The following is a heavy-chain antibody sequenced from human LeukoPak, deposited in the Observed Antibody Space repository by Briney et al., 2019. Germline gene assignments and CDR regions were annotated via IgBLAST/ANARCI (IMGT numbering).Heavy chain of an antibody. Sequence: PSETLSLTCTVSGASISSGTYYWSWIRQPAGKGLEWIGRIYTSDSTNYNPSLKSRVTISVDTSKNQFSLKVNFVTAADTAVYYCATDYGDYFDYWGQGTLVTVSS. CDR3: ATDYGDYFDY. CDR1: GASISSGTYY. J-gene: IGHJ4*02. D-gene: IGHD4-17*01. CDR2: IYTSDST. V-gene: IGHV4-61*02.